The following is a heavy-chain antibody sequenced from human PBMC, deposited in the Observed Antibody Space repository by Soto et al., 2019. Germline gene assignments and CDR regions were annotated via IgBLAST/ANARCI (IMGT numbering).Heavy chain of an antibody. Sequence: QVQLQESGPGLVKPSETLSLTCTVSGGSISSYYWSWIRQPPGKGLEWIGYIYYSGSTNYHPAHKSRVTISVDTSKTQFSLKLSSVTAADTAVYYCARDIGSTVTTGNYYYMDVWGKGTTVTVSS. CDR2: IYYSGST. D-gene: IGHD4-17*01. J-gene: IGHJ6*03. CDR3: ARDIGSTVTTGNYYYMDV. CDR1: GGSISSYY. V-gene: IGHV4-59*01.